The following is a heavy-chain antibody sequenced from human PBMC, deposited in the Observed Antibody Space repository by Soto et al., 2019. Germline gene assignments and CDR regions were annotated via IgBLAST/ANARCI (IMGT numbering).Heavy chain of an antibody. J-gene: IGHJ6*02. D-gene: IGHD1-26*01. CDR2: IYYSGST. CDR3: ARGARATGTYSYYYYGMDV. V-gene: IGHV4-59*01. CDR1: GGSISSYY. Sequence: SETLSLTCTVSGGSISSYYWSWIRQPPGKGLEWIGYIYYSGSTNYNPSLKSRVTISVDTSKNQFSLKLSSVTAADTAVYYCARGARATGTYSYYYYGMDVWGQGTTVTVSS.